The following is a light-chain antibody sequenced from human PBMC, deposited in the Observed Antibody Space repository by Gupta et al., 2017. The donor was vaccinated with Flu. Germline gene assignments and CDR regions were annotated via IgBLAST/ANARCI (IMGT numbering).Light chain of an antibody. CDR2: GAS. Sequence: PPSLSASLGDSVTISCRASERVGNYLNWDQQKRGKAPHLLIYGASSLQSGVPSRFSGSGSGTDFTLTIRGLQPEDFATYYCQQRYITPRTFGQGTEVEIK. CDR3: QQRYITPRT. CDR1: ERVGNY. V-gene: IGKV1-39*01. J-gene: IGKJ1*01.